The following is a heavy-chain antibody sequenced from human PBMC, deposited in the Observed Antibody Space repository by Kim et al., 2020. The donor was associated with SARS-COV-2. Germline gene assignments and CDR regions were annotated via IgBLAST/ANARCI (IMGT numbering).Heavy chain of an antibody. Sequence: SETLSLTCTVSGGSVSSGSYYWSWIRQPPGKGLEWIGYIYYSGSTNYNPSLKSRVTISVDTSKNQFSLKLSSVTAADTAVYYCARDPIAAAGTPYYYYGMDVWGQGTTVTLSS. CDR1: GGSVSSGSYY. V-gene: IGHV4-61*01. CDR2: IYYSGST. CDR3: ARDPIAAAGTPYYYYGMDV. J-gene: IGHJ6*02. D-gene: IGHD6-13*01.